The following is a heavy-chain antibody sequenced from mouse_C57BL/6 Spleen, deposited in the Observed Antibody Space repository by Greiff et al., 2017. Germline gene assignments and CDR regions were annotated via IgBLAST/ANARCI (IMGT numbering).Heavy chain of an antibody. CDR1: GFPITSGYY. D-gene: IGHD2-4*01. V-gene: IGHV12-3*01. J-gene: IGHJ1*03. CDR3: AGASYDYNWYFDV. CDR2: ITHSGET. Sequence: LQESGPGLVKPSQSLFLTCSITGFPITSGYYWIWIRQSPGKPLEWMGYITHSGETFYNPSLQSPISITRETSKNQFFLQLNSVTTEDTAMYYCAGASYDYNWYFDVWGTGTTVTVSS.